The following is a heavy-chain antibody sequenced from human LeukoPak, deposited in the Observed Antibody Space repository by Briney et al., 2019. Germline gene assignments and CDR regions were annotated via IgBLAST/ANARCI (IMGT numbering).Heavy chain of an antibody. CDR3: ARDLNAAAGTPEGVY. J-gene: IGHJ4*02. D-gene: IGHD6-13*01. Sequence: PGGSLRLSCAASGFTFSSYSMNWVRQAPGKGLEWVSSISSSSYIYYADSVKGRFTISRDNAKNSLYLQMNSLRAEDTAVYYCARDLNAAAGTPEGVYWGQGTLVTVSS. CDR1: GFTFSSYS. CDR2: ISSSSYI. V-gene: IGHV3-21*01.